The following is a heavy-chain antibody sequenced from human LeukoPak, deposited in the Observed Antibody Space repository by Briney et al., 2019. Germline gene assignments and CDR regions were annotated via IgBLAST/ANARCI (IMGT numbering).Heavy chain of an antibody. D-gene: IGHD6-6*01. J-gene: IGHJ4*02. Sequence: GGSLRLSCAATGFTFSSHGMHWVRQAPGTGLELVAVIWYDGTNKYYAGSVKARFTISRDNSKNTLYLQMNSLRAENMAVYYCAKEGYSSSSTYNYNYFDYWGQGTLVTVSS. V-gene: IGHV3-33*06. CDR1: GFTFSSHG. CDR3: AKEGYSSSSTYNYNYFDY. CDR2: IWYDGTNK.